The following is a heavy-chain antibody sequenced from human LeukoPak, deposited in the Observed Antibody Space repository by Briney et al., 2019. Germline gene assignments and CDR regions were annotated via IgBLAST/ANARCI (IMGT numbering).Heavy chain of an antibody. CDR3: AREFGPPGGLD. CDR1: GGSISSYY. CDR2: INHSGST. J-gene: IGHJ4*02. D-gene: IGHD3-10*01. V-gene: IGHV4-59*12. Sequence: SETLSLTCTVSGGSISSYYWSWIRQPPEKGLEWIGEINHSGSTTYNPSLKSRVTMSVDTSKNQFSLKLSSVTAADTAVYYCAREFGPPGGLDWGQGTLVTVSS.